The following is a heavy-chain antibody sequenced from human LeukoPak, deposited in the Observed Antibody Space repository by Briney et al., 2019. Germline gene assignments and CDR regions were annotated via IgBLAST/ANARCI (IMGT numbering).Heavy chain of an antibody. J-gene: IGHJ4*02. CDR2: IYTSGST. V-gene: IGHV4-61*02. Sequence: PSETLWLTCTVSGGSICSGSYYWSWIRQPAGKGLEWIGRIYTSGSTNYNPSLKSRVTISVDTSKNQFSLKLSSVTAADTAVYYCARGIAARPFPLDYWGQGTLVTVSS. CDR1: GGSICSGSYY. CDR3: ARGIAARPFPLDY. D-gene: IGHD6-6*01.